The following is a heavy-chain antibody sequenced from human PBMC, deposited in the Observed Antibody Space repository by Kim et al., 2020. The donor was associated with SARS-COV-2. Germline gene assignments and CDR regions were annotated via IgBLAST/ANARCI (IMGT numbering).Heavy chain of an antibody. V-gene: IGHV3-23*01. D-gene: IGHD3-22*01. CDR1: GFTFSNYA. Sequence: GGSLRLSCAASGFTFSNYAMPWVRQPPGNGLEWVSGINGRGATTYYADSVKGRFTISRDNSKNTLYLQMNSLRAEDTAVYYCAKDGGNYYDTTGSFYWYFDLWGRGTLVTVSS. J-gene: IGHJ2*01. CDR2: INGRGATT. CDR3: AKDGGNYYDTTGSFYWYFDL.